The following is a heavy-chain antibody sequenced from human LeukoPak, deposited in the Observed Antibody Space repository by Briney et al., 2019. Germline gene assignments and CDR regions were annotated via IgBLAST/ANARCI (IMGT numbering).Heavy chain of an antibody. Sequence: PGGSLRLSCAASGFTFSSFSMNLVRQAPGEGLEWVSSISSSSSYIYYAASVKGRFTISSDKAKTSLLLELNSLRAHDTAVYYCARDATYCTNGVCYTRFDYWGQGTLVTVSS. V-gene: IGHV3-21*01. J-gene: IGHJ4*02. CDR1: GFTFSSFS. CDR3: ARDATYCTNGVCYTRFDY. D-gene: IGHD2-8*01. CDR2: ISSSSSYI.